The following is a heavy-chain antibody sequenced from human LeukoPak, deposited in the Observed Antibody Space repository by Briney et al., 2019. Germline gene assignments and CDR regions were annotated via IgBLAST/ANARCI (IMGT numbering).Heavy chain of an antibody. J-gene: IGHJ4*02. CDR2: INHSGST. CDR3: ARGGLARKRQKSPPVYYFDY. CDR1: GGSFSGYY. D-gene: IGHD3/OR15-3a*01. V-gene: IGHV4-34*01. Sequence: SETLSLTCAVYGGSFSGYYWSWIRQPPGKGLEWIGEINHSGSTNYNPSLKSRVTISVDTSKNQFSLKLSSVTAADTAVYYCARGGLARKRQKSPPVYYFDYWGQGTLVTVSS.